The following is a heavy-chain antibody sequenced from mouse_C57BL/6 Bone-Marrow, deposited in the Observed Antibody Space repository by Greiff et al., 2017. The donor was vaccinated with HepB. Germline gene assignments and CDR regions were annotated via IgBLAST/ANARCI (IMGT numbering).Heavy chain of an antibody. CDR2: ISSGSSTI. Sequence: EVHLVESGGGLVKPGGSLKLSCAASGFTFSDYGMHWVRQAPEKGLEWVAYISSGSSTIYYADTVKGRFTISRDNAKNTLFLQMTSLRSEDTAMYYCARSIYYYGSSLYYAMDYWGQGTSVTVSS. V-gene: IGHV5-17*01. J-gene: IGHJ4*01. CDR1: GFTFSDYG. D-gene: IGHD1-1*01. CDR3: ARSIYYYGSSLYYAMDY.